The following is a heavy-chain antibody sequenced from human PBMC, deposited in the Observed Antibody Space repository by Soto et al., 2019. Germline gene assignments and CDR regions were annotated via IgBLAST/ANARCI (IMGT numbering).Heavy chain of an antibody. CDR2: IIPIFGTA. V-gene: IGHV1-69*01. Sequence: QVQLVQSGAEVKKPGSSVKVSCKASGGTFSSYAISWVRQAPGQGLEWMGGIIPIFGTANYAQKFKGRVTITADESTCTAYMELSSLRSEDTAVYYCARGSYYGSGSSPHDYWGQGTLVTVSS. CDR3: ARGSYYGSGSSPHDY. D-gene: IGHD3-10*01. J-gene: IGHJ4*02. CDR1: GGTFSSYA.